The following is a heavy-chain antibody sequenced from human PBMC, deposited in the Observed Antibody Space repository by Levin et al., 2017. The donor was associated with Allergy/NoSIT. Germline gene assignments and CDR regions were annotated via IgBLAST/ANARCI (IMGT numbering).Heavy chain of an antibody. CDR2: IYYSGST. J-gene: IGHJ4*02. CDR1: GGSISSSSYY. D-gene: IGHD5-18*01. Sequence: SETLSLTCTVSGGSISSSSYYWGWIRQPPGKGLEWIGSIYYSGSTYYNPSLKSRVTISVDTSKNQFSLKLSSVTAADTAVYYCARQKLDTAMVMDDDYWGQGTLVTVSS. CDR3: ARQKLDTAMVMDDDY. V-gene: IGHV4-39*01.